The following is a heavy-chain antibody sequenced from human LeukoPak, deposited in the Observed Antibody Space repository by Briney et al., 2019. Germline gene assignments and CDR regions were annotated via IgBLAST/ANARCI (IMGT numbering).Heavy chain of an antibody. Sequence: PGGSLRLSCAASGFTFSSYSMNWVRQAPGKGLEWVSSISSSSSYIYYADSVKGRFTISRDNAKNSLYLQMNSLRAEDTAVYYCARVYCSGGSCYSGAFDIWGQGTMVTVSS. CDR2: ISSSSSYI. D-gene: IGHD2-15*01. J-gene: IGHJ3*02. CDR3: ARVYCSGGSCYSGAFDI. V-gene: IGHV3-21*01. CDR1: GFTFSSYS.